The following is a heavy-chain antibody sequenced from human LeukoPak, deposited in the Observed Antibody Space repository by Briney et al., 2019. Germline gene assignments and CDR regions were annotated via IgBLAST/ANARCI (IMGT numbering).Heavy chain of an antibody. CDR1: GGSISSGGYS. Sequence: SQTLSLTCAVSGGSISSGGYSWSWIRQPPGKGLEWIGYIYHSGSTYYNPSLKSRVTISVDRSKNQFSLKLSSLTAADTAVYYCARSHPDSSGYYYFDYWGQGTLVTGSS. V-gene: IGHV4-30-2*01. CDR3: ARSHPDSSGYYYFDY. CDR2: IYHSGST. J-gene: IGHJ4*02. D-gene: IGHD3-22*01.